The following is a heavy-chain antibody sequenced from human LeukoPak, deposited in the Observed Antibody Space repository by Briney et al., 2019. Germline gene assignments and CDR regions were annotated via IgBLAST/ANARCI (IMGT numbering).Heavy chain of an antibody. D-gene: IGHD4-23*01. V-gene: IGHV4-59*01. CDR2: IYYSGST. J-gene: IGHJ6*02. CDR3: ARLVNSVLYYYGMDV. Sequence: SETLSLTCTVSGGSISSYYWSWIRQPPGKGLEWIGYIYYSGSTNYNPSLESRVTISVDTSKNQFSLKLSSVTAADTAVYYCARLVNSVLYYYGMDVWGQGTTVTVSS. CDR1: GGSISSYY.